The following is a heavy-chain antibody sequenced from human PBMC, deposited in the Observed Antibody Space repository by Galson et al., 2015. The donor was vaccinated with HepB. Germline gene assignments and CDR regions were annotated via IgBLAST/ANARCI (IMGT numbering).Heavy chain of an antibody. J-gene: IGHJ6*02. CDR3: AREVLGYGMDV. D-gene: IGHD3-22*01. CDR2: ISVYNGNI. V-gene: IGHV1-18*01. Sequence: SVKVSCKASGYTFTSYGISWVRQAPGQGLEWMGWISVYNGNINYAQKFQGRVTMTTDTSTSTAYMELRSLRSDDTAVYYCAREVLGYGMDVWGQGTTVTVSS. CDR1: GYTFTSYG.